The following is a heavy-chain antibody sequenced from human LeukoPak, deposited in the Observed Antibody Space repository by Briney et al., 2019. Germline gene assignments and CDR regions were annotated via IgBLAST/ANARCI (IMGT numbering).Heavy chain of an antibody. CDR2: IKSKTDGGTT. CDR3: TTWQGQWLVRGGGFDY. CDR1: GLIFSNAW. V-gene: IGHV3-15*01. J-gene: IGHJ4*02. Sequence: GGSLRLSCAASGLIFSNAWMTWVRQAPGKGLEWVGRIKSKTDGGTTDYAAPVKGRFTISRDDSKNTLYLQMNSLKTEDTAVYYCTTWQGQWLVRGGGFDYWGQGTLVTVSS. D-gene: IGHD6-19*01.